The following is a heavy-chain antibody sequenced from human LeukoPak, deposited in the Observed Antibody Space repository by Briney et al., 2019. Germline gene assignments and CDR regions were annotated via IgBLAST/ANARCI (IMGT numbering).Heavy chain of an antibody. V-gene: IGHV3-21*01. CDR1: GFYFSSYS. CDR3: ARDHTAMVTPFGY. J-gene: IGHJ4*02. Sequence: GGSLRLSCATSGFYFSSYSMNWVRQAPGKGLEWVSSISNSRGNIFYADSVMGRFTISRDNAKNSLYLQMNSLGAEDTAIYYYARDHTAMVTPFGYWGQGTLVTVSS. D-gene: IGHD5-18*01. CDR2: ISNSRGNI.